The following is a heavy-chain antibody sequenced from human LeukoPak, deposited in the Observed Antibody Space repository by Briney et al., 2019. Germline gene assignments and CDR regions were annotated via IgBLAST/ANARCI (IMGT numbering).Heavy chain of an antibody. V-gene: IGHV4-34*08. CDR2: IYHSGGT. J-gene: IGHJ4*02. Sequence: GSLRLSCAASGFTFSDYYMSWIRQTPGKGLEWIGCIYHSGGTNYNPSFKSRVTISIDKSKNHLSLKLTSVTAADTAVYFCVANGYYALDYWGQGTLVTVAS. CDR1: GFTFSDYY. D-gene: IGHD2/OR15-2a*01. CDR3: VANGYYALDY.